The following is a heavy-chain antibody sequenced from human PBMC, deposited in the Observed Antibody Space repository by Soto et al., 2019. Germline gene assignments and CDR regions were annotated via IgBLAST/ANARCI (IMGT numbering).Heavy chain of an antibody. Sequence: EVQLVESGGGLVQPGGSLRLSCAASGFSFSTYDMNWVRQAPGKGLEWVSYISSGGQTIKSTDSVKGRFTLSRDNAKNSLYLLMSGLRDEDTGVYYCARDPQRGYSGMDVWGQGTTVTVSS. D-gene: IGHD2-2*01. CDR3: ARDPQRGYSGMDV. J-gene: IGHJ6*02. V-gene: IGHV3-48*02. CDR2: ISSGGQTI. CDR1: GFSFSTYD.